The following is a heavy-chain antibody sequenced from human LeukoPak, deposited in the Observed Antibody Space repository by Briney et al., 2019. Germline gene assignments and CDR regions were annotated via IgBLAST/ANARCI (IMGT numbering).Heavy chain of an antibody. CDR3: AIGGLTTIDY. V-gene: IGHV3-30*03. CDR1: GFSLRDFG. CDR2: MSSDESNQ. D-gene: IGHD2-21*02. J-gene: IGHJ4*02. Sequence: GGSLTLSCAASGFSLRDFGTHWVRQAPGKGLEWVAVMSSDESNQYYADSVQGRLTLSRDNSRNTLFLQMNSLRVEDTAVYYCAIGGLTTIDYWGQGTLVAVSS.